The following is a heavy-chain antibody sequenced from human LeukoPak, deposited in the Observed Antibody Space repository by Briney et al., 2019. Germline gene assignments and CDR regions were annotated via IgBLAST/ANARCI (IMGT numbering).Heavy chain of an antibody. CDR3: ARDLGGLASTIRPNWFDP. J-gene: IGHJ5*02. CDR2: IYYSGST. D-gene: IGHD5/OR15-5a*01. Sequence: SETLSLNCTVSGVSISSYYWSWLRLPPGKGLEWFVYIYYSGSTNYNPSLKSRVAISVDTSKNQFSLKLTSVTAADTAVYYCARDLGGLASTIRPNWFDPWGQGTLVTVSS. CDR1: GVSISSYY. V-gene: IGHV4-59*01.